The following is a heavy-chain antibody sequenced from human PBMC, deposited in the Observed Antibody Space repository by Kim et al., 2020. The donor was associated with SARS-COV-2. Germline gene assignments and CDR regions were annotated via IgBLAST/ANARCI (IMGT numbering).Heavy chain of an antibody. CDR3: AKDIIGYSYGPFGLDY. CDR2: ISWNSGSI. D-gene: IGHD5-18*01. Sequence: GGSLRLSCAASGFTFGDYAMHWVRQAPGKGLEWVSGISWNSGSIGYADSVKGRFTISRDNAKNSLYLQMNSLRAEDTALYYCAKDIIGYSYGPFGLDYWGQGTLVTVSS. CDR1: GFTFGDYA. V-gene: IGHV3-9*01. J-gene: IGHJ4*02.